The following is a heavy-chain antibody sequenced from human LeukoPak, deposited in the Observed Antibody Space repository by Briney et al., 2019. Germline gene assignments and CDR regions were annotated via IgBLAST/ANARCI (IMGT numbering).Heavy chain of an antibody. J-gene: IGHJ4*02. D-gene: IGHD3-22*01. V-gene: IGHV4-34*01. CDR1: GGSISSYY. CDR3: ARGRYYDSSGYTFDY. CDR2: INHSGSA. Sequence: SETLSLTCTVSGGSISSYYWSWIRQPPGKGLEWIGEINHSGSANYNPSLKSRVTISVDTSKNQFSLKLSSVTAADTAVYYCARGRYYDSSGYTFDYWGQGTLVTVSS.